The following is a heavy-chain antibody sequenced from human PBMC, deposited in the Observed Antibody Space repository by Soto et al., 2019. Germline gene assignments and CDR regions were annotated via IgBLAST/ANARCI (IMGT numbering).Heavy chain of an antibody. V-gene: IGHV4-59*08. D-gene: IGHD3-3*01. CDR2: IYYSGST. CDR1: GGSISSYY. Sequence: PSETLSLTCTVSGGSISSYYWSWIRQPPGKGLEWIGYIYYSGSTNYNPSLKSRVTISVDTSKNQFSLKLSSVTAADTAVYYCARHGTYYDFWSGYSLDYWGQGTLVTVSS. J-gene: IGHJ4*02. CDR3: ARHGTYYDFWSGYSLDY.